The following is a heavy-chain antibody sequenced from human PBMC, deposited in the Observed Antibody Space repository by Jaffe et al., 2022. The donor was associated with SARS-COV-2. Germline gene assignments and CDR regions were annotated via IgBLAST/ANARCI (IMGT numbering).Heavy chain of an antibody. CDR3: AKDQPYCSGGSCYSSYYYYGMDV. Sequence: QVQLVESGGGVVQPGRSLRLSCAASGFTFSSYGMHWVRQAPGKGLEWVAVISYDGSNKYYADSVKGRFTISRDNSKNTLYLQMNSLRAEDTAVYYCAKDQPYCSGGSCYSSYYYYGMDVWGQGTTVTVSS. D-gene: IGHD2-15*01. CDR2: ISYDGSNK. CDR1: GFTFSSYG. V-gene: IGHV3-30*18. J-gene: IGHJ6*02.